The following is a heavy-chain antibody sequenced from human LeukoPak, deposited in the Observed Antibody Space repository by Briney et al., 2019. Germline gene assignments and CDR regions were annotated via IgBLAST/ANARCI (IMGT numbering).Heavy chain of an antibody. V-gene: IGHV1-46*01. Sequence: GASVKVSCKTSGYTFTSYYIHWVRQAPGQGLEWMGIINPSSGATNYAQKFQGRVTMTRDTSTSTVYMELSSQRSEDTTVYYCARIRAVAGTMVGDFDYWGQGTLVTVSS. CDR3: ARIRAVAGTMVGDFDY. CDR2: INPSSGAT. D-gene: IGHD6-19*01. J-gene: IGHJ4*02. CDR1: GYTFTSYY.